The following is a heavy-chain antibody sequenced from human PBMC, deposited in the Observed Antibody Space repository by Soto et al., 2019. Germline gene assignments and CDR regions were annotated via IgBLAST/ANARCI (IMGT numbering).Heavy chain of an antibody. CDR2: ISAYNGNT. CDR1: GYTFTSYG. J-gene: IGHJ4*02. D-gene: IGHD6-19*01. Sequence: QVQLVQSGAEVKKPGASVKVSCKASGYTFTSYGISWVRQAPGQGLEWMGWISAYNGNTNYAQKLQGRVTMTTDTSTSKAYRELRSLRSDDTAVYYCARAGAGSGWYRSLDYWGQGTLVTVSS. V-gene: IGHV1-18*01. CDR3: ARAGAGSGWYRSLDY.